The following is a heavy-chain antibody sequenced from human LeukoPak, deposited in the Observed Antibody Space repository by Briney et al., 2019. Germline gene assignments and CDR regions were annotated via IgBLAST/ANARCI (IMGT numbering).Heavy chain of an antibody. Sequence: ASVKVFCKASRFTFTIYAMTWVRQAPGQGLEWMGWSNTNTGNPKYAQGFTGRFVFSLDTSGSTAYLQISSLKAEDTAVYYCARDRQYSIFGVDDMMHYYYYMDVWGKGTTVTVSS. CDR2: SNTNTGNP. CDR1: RFTFTIYA. J-gene: IGHJ6*03. CDR3: ARDRQYSIFGVDDMMHYYYYMDV. D-gene: IGHD3-3*01. V-gene: IGHV7-4-1*02.